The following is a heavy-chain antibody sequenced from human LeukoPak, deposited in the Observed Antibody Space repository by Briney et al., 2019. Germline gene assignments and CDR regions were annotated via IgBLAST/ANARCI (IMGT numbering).Heavy chain of an antibody. D-gene: IGHD3-22*01. Sequence: NPSETLSLTCTVSGGSISSSSYYWGWIRQPPGKGLEWIGSIYYSGSTYYNPSLKSRVTISVDTSKNQFSLKLSSVTAADTAVYYCARLGYYYDSSGYYNYWGQGTLVTVSS. CDR3: ARLGYYYDSSGYYNY. CDR2: IYYSGST. CDR1: GGSISSSSYY. V-gene: IGHV4-39*01. J-gene: IGHJ4*02.